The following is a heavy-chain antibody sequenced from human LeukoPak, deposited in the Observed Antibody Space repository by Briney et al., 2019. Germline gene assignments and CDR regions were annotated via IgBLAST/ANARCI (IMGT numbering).Heavy chain of an antibody. CDR2: TYYRSKWYN. V-gene: IGHV6-1*01. CDR3: AKAMDLGYCSRTSCWGDFFDY. J-gene: IGHJ4*02. Sequence: SQTLSLTCAISGDSVSSNSAAWNWIRQSPSRGLEWLGRTYYRSKWYNDYAVSVKSRITINPDTSKNQFSLQLNSVTPEDTAVYYCAKAMDLGYCSRTSCWGDFFDYWGQGILVTVSS. CDR1: GDSVSSNSAA. D-gene: IGHD2-2*01.